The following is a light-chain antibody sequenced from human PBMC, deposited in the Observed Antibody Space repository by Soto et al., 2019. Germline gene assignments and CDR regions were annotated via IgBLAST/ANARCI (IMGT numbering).Light chain of an antibody. Sequence: ETVLTQSPGTLSLSPGERATLSCRASQSVTSNYLAWYQQKPGQAPRLLIYGASTRATGIPDRFSGSGSGTDFTLTISRLEPADFEVYYCQQYDGSRTFGQGTKLE. J-gene: IGKJ2*01. CDR1: QSVTSNY. V-gene: IGKV3-20*01. CDR3: QQYDGSRT. CDR2: GAS.